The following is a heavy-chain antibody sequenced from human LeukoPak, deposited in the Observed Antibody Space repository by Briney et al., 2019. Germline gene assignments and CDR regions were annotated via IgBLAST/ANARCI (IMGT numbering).Heavy chain of an antibody. D-gene: IGHD2-2*01. CDR3: ASGYCSSTSCLPEYFQH. CDR1: GGSFSGYY. CDR2: INHSGST. J-gene: IGHJ1*01. Sequence: PSETLSLTCAVYGGSFSGYYWSWIRQPPGKGLEWIGEINHSGSTNYNPSLKSRVTISVDTSKNQFSLKLSSVTAADTAVYYCASGYCSSTSCLPEYFQHWGQGTLVTVSS. V-gene: IGHV4-34*01.